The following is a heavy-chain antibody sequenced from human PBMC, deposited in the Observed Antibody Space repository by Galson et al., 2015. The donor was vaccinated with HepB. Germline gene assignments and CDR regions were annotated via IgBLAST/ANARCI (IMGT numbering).Heavy chain of an antibody. J-gene: IGHJ4*02. CDR2: VYYSGST. CDR1: GGSISSGAYY. CDR3: ARWDH. V-gene: IGHV4-31*03. Sequence: TLSLTCTVSGGSISSGAYYWSWIRQHPGKGLEWIGYVYYSGSTYYNPSLKSRLTISVDTSKNHFSLKLSSVTAADTAVYYCARWDHWGQGTLVTVSS.